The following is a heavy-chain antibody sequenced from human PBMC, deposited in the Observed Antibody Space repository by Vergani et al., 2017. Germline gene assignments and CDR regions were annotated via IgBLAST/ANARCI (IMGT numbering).Heavy chain of an antibody. CDR1: GYSLTSYW. Sequence: EVQLVPSGAEVKKPGESLKISCKGSGYSLTSYWIGWVRQMPGKGLEWMGIIYPGDSDTRYSPSFQGQVTISADKSISTAYLQWSSLKASDTAMYYCARRSMITFGGVIVHNWFDTWGQGTLVTVSS. CDR2: IYPGDSDT. J-gene: IGHJ5*02. D-gene: IGHD3-16*02. V-gene: IGHV5-51*01. CDR3: ARRSMITFGGVIVHNWFDT.